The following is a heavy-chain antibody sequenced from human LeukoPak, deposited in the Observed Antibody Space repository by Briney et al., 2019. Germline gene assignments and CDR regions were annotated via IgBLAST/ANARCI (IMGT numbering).Heavy chain of an antibody. CDR1: GYTFSSYT. CDR2: INTNTGNP. CDR3: ASGPSYSGSNEYFDS. D-gene: IGHD1-26*01. Sequence: ASVKVSCKASGYTFSSYTMNWMRQAPGQGLEWMGWINTNTGNPTYSQDYTGRLVFSLDTSVSTTYLQISRLKAEDTAVYYCASGPSYSGSNEYFDSWGQGTLVTVSS. J-gene: IGHJ4*02. V-gene: IGHV7-4-1*02.